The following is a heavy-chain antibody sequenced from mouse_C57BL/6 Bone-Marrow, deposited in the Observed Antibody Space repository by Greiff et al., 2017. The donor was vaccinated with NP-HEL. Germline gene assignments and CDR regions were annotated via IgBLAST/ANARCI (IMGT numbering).Heavy chain of an antibody. CDR2: ISYSGST. D-gene: IGHD2-2*01. CDR1: GYSIPSDY. Sequence: VQRVESGPGLAKPSQTLSLTRSVTGYSIPSDYWNWIRKFPGNKLEYMGYISYSGSTYYNPSLKSRISITRDTSKNQYYLQLNSVTTEDTATYYCARSPLWLRRNYYAMDYWGQGTSVTVSS. J-gene: IGHJ4*01. CDR3: ARSPLWLRRNYYAMDY. V-gene: IGHV3-8*01.